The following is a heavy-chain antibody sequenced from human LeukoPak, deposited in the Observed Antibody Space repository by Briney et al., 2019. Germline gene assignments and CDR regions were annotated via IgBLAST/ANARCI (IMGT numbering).Heavy chain of an antibody. J-gene: IGHJ4*02. V-gene: IGHV1-46*01. CDR2: IYPNSNRA. D-gene: IGHD6-6*01. CDR3: AREPARTSSFDY. Sequence: GASVKVSCKASGYTDSNYYMHRARQAPGQGPEWMGVIYPNSNRAEYAQNFQGRVSMTRDTSTTTVYMELSSLTSEDTAVYYCAREPARTSSFDYWGQGTLVIVSS. CDR1: GYTDSNYY.